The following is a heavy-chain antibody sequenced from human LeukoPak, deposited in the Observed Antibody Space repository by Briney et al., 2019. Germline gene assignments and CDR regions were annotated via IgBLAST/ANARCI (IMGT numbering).Heavy chain of an antibody. V-gene: IGHV3-73*01. D-gene: IGHD4-17*01. CDR2: IRSKAYSYAT. CDR3: TRTYGDFDY. CDR1: GFTFSGSA. J-gene: IGHJ4*02. Sequence: GGFLRLSCAASGFTFSGSAMHWVRQASGKGLEWVGRIRSKAYSYATAYASSVKGRFTIFRDDSKNTAYLQMNSLKTEDTAVYYCTRTYGDFDYWGQGTLVTVSS.